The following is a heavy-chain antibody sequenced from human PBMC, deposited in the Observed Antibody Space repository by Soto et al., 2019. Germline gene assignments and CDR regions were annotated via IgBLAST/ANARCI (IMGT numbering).Heavy chain of an antibody. CDR1: GFTFSTYW. J-gene: IGHJ4*02. CDR2: IKTDGTYA. V-gene: IGHV3-74*01. D-gene: IGHD3-22*01. CDR3: AAGGSAYYAN. Sequence: EVQLVESGGDLVQPGGSLRLSCAASGFTFSTYWMHWVRQAPGKGLLWVSRIKTDGTYATYADSVKGRFTISRDHAKNTLYLQMNSLRVEDAAVYYCAAGGSAYYANWGQGTLVTVSS.